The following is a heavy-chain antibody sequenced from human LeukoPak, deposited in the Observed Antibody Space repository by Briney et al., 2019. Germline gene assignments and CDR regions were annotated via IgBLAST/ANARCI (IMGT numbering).Heavy chain of an antibody. CDR2: INPGDSET. V-gene: IGHV5-51*01. CDR1: GYSFTTYW. Sequence: GESLKISCKGSGYSFTTYWIGWVRQMPGKGLEWMGIINPGDSETRYSPSFQGQVTISADNSISLAYLQWSSLKASDTAMYYCARIGTYAEFDHWGQGSLVTVSS. J-gene: IGHJ4*02. D-gene: IGHD6-13*01. CDR3: ARIGTYAEFDH.